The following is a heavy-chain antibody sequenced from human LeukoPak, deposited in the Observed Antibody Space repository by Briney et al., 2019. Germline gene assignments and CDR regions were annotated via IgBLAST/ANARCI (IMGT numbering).Heavy chain of an antibody. CDR2: ISGNGAST. Sequence: GGSLRLSCAASGFTFSSYAMSWVRQAPGKGLEWVSSISGNGASTYYADSVKGRFTISRDNSKNTLYLQMDSLRADDTAIYYCANPWGSGWYFDLWGRGTLVTVSS. D-gene: IGHD7-27*01. V-gene: IGHV3-23*01. CDR3: ANPWGSGWYFDL. J-gene: IGHJ2*01. CDR1: GFTFSSYA.